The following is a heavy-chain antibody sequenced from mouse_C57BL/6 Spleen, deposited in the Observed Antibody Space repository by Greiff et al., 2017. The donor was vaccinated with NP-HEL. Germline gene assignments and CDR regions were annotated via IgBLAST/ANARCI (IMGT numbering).Heavy chain of an antibody. CDR3: ARHEEEGCTTVVPYFDY. CDR1: GYTFTEYT. D-gene: IGHD1-1*01. J-gene: IGHJ2*01. V-gene: IGHV1-62-2*01. CDR2: FYPGSGSI. Sequence: VQLQQSGAELVKPGASVKLSCKASGYTFTEYTIHWVKQRSGQGLEWIGWFYPGSGSIKYNEKFKDKATLTADKSSSTVYMELSRLTSEDSAVYFCARHEEEGCTTVVPYFDYWGQGTTLTVSS.